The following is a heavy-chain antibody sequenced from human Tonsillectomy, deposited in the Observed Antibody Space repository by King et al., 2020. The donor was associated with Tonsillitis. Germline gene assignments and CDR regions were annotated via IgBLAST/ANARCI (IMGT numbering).Heavy chain of an antibody. CDR3: AVRRECSDSNCYNAFYI. CDR1: AFTFRTYV. J-gene: IGHJ3*02. D-gene: IGHD2-2*02. CDR2: ISYDGKNK. Sequence: VQLVESGGGVVQPGTSLRLSCEVSAFTFRTYVLDWVRQAPGKGLEWVAVISYDGKNKVYAESVKGRFTISRDNSKNTLFMQLNSLRPEDTALYYCAVRRECSDSNCYNAFYIWGQGTMVTVSS. V-gene: IGHV3-30*04.